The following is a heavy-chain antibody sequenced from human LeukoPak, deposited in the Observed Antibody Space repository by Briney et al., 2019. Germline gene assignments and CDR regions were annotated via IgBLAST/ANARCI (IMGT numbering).Heavy chain of an antibody. V-gene: IGHV4-4*07. CDR3: AGGGQWLDPFDY. D-gene: IGHD6-19*01. CDR2: IYTSGST. CDR1: GGSISSYY. J-gene: IGHJ4*02. Sequence: SETLSLTCTVSGGSISSYYWSWIRQPAGKGLEWIGRIYTSGSTNYNPSLKSRVTMSVDTSENQFSLKLTSVTATDTAVYHCAGGGQWLDPFDYWGQGTLVTVSS.